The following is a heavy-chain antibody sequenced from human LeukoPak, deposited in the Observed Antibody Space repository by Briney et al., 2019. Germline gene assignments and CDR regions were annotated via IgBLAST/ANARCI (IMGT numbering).Heavy chain of an antibody. V-gene: IGHV5-51*01. D-gene: IGHD1-14*01. CDR1: GYTFTTYW. CDR3: ARSEPRGRSFDI. J-gene: IGHJ3*02. CDR2: IYPGDSDT. Sequence: RGESLKISCKGSGYTFTTYWIGWVRQMPGEGLEWMGVIYPGDSDTRYSPSFQGQVTISADKSISTAYLQWTSLKASDTAMFYCARSEPRGRSFDIWGHGTMVTVSS.